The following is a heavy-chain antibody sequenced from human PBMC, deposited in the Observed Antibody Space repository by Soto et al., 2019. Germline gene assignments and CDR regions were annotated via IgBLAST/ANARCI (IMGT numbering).Heavy chain of an antibody. CDR2: IYYSGST. Sequence: PSEILSLTCTVSGGSISSGDYYWSWIRQPPGKGLEWIGYIYYSGSTYYNPSLKSRVTISVDTSKNQFSLKLSSVTAADTAVYYCARAHGVVVVAAIKHWGQGTLVTVS. D-gene: IGHD2-15*01. V-gene: IGHV4-30-4*01. CDR3: ARAHGVVVVAAIKH. J-gene: IGHJ1*01. CDR1: GGSISSGDYY.